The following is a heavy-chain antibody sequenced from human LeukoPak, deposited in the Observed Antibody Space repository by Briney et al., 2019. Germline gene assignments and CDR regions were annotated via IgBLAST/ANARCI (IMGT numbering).Heavy chain of an antibody. CDR2: INGDGSST. CDR1: GFTFSNFW. D-gene: IGHD6-13*01. V-gene: IGHV3-74*01. CDR3: ARGSDIAAAVKIYGSEF. Sequence: PGGPLRLSCEASGFTFSNFWMHWVRQVPGKGLLWVSRINGDGSSTTYADPVKGRFTISRDNAKNTLYLQMNSLRVEDTAVYYCARGSDIAAAVKIYGSEFWGQGTLVTVSS. J-gene: IGHJ4*02.